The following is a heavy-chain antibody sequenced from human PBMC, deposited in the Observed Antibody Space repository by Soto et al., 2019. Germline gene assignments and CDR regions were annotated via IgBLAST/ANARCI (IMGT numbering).Heavy chain of an antibody. CDR2: ISGSGGST. CDR3: AKRASGSYFDY. Sequence: GGPLTLSCTASGCTFSNACITWVRQAPGKGLEWISVISGSGGSTYYADSVKGRFTISRDNSKNTLYLQMNSLRAEDTAVYYCAKRASGSYFDYWSQGTLVTVSS. V-gene: IGHV3-23*01. CDR1: GCTFSNAC. D-gene: IGHD3-10*01. J-gene: IGHJ4*02.